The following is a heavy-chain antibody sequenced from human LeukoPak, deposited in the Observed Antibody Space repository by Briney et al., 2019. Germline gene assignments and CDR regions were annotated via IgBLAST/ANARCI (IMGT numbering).Heavy chain of an antibody. CDR1: GGTFSSYA. J-gene: IGHJ6*02. CDR2: IIPILGIA. D-gene: IGHD3-10*01. V-gene: IGHV1-69*04. CDR3: ARAILYYYGSGSYEYYYYGMDV. Sequence: SVKASCKASGGTFSSYAISWVRQAPGQGLEWMGRIIPILGIANYAQKFQGRVTITADKSTSTAYMELSSLRSEDTAVYYCARAILYYYGSGSYEYYYYGMDVWGQGTTVTVSS.